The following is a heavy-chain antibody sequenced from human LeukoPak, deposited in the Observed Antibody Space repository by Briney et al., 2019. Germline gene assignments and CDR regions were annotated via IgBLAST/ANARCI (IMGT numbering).Heavy chain of an antibody. D-gene: IGHD4-23*01. Sequence: SGTLSLTCAVSGGSISSSNWWSWVRQPPGKGLEWIGEIYHSGSTNYNPSLKGRVTISVDRSKNQFSLKLSSVTAADTAVYYCARGTNYGGNFDYWGQGTLVTVSS. J-gene: IGHJ4*02. CDR2: IYHSGST. CDR3: ARGTNYGGNFDY. V-gene: IGHV4-4*02. CDR1: GGSISSSNW.